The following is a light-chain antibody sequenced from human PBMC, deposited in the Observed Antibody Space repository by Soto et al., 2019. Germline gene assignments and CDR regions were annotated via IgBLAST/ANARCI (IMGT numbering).Light chain of an antibody. CDR1: SSNIGAGYD. CDR2: INR. Sequence: QSVLTQPPSVSGAPGQRVTISCTGSSSNIGAGYDVHWYQQLPGTAPKLLIYINRNRPSGVPDRFSGSKSGTSASLAITGLQAEDEADYYCQSYDSSLSGYGFGTGTKLTVL. CDR3: QSYDSSLSGYG. J-gene: IGLJ1*01. V-gene: IGLV1-40*01.